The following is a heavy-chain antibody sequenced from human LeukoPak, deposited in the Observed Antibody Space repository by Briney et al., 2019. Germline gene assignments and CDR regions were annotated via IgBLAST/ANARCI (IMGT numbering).Heavy chain of an antibody. CDR2: ISAYNGNT. J-gene: IGHJ6*02. D-gene: IGHD2-2*01. Sequence: ASVKVFCKASGGTFSSYAISWVRQAPGQGLEWMGWISAYNGNTNYAQKLQGRVTMTTDTSTSTAYMELRSLRSDDTAVYYCARDHAASGPAAYYYYGMDVWGQGTTVTVSS. CDR1: GGTFSSYA. V-gene: IGHV1-18*01. CDR3: ARDHAASGPAAYYYYGMDV.